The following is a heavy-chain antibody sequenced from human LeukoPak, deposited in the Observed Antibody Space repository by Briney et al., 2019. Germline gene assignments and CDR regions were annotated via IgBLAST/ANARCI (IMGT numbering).Heavy chain of an antibody. Sequence: ASVKFSCKASGYTFTGYDINWVRQATGQGVECMGWMNPNSGNTGYAQKFQGRVTMIRNTSISTACMELSSLRSEDTAVYYCARAGYSGYDGERDPWGQGTLVTVSS. D-gene: IGHD5-12*01. V-gene: IGHV1-8*01. CDR1: GYTFTGYD. J-gene: IGHJ5*02. CDR3: ARAGYSGYDGERDP. CDR2: MNPNSGNT.